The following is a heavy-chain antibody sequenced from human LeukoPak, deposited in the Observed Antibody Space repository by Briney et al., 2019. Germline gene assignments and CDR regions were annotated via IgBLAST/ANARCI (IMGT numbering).Heavy chain of an antibody. V-gene: IGHV4-31*03. CDR1: GGSISSGGYY. D-gene: IGHD2-15*01. Sequence: SSETLSLTCTVSGGSISSGGYYWSWIRQHPGKGLEWIGYIYYSGSTYYNPSLKSRVTISVDTSKNRFSLKLSSVTAADTAVYYCARAVHCSGGSCSGFDYWGQGTLVTVSS. CDR3: ARAVHCSGGSCSGFDY. CDR2: IYYSGST. J-gene: IGHJ4*02.